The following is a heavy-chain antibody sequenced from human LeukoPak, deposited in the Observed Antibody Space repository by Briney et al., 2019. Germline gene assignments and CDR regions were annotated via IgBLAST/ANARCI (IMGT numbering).Heavy chain of an antibody. CDR2: IYPGDSDT. CDR3: ARLWGVDSSGYYQYYFDY. Sequence: GESLKISCKGSGYSFTNYWIGWVRQMPGKGLEWMGIIYPGDSDTRYSPSFQGQVTISAGKSISTAYLQWSSLKASDTAMYYCARLWGVDSSGYYQYYFDYWGQGTLVTVSS. J-gene: IGHJ4*02. V-gene: IGHV5-51*01. CDR1: GYSFTNYW. D-gene: IGHD3-22*01.